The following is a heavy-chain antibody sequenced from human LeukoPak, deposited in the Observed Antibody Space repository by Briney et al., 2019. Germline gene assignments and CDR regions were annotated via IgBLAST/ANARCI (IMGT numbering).Heavy chain of an antibody. J-gene: IGHJ4*02. CDR2: ITSSGDTT. CDR3: VKTYGYCSSTGCYVFDY. V-gene: IGHV3-64D*09. CDR1: GFTFSRYA. D-gene: IGHD2-2*01. Sequence: LAGGSLRLSCSASGFTFSRYAMHWVRQAPGKGLDYVSGITSSGDTTYYADSVKGRFTISRDNSKNTLYLQMSSLRAEDTAVYRCVKTYGYCSSTGCYVFDYWGQGTLVTVSS.